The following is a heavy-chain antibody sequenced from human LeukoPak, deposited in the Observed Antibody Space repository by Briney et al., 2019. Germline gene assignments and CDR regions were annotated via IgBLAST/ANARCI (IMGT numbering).Heavy chain of an antibody. D-gene: IGHD3-10*01. J-gene: IGHJ4*02. CDR2: IYSGGST. CDR3: ARSGNLVGVITYL. V-gene: IGHV3-53*01. CDR1: GFTVSSNY. Sequence: GGSLRLSCAASGFTVSSNYMSWVGQAPGKGLEWVSVIYSGGSTYYADSVTGRFTISRDNSKKTLYLQMNSLRAEDTAVYYCARSGNLVGVITYLWGQGTPVTVSS.